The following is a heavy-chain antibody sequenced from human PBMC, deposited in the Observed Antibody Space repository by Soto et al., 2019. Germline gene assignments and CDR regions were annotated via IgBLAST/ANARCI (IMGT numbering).Heavy chain of an antibody. CDR1: GGSISSYY. V-gene: IGHV4-59*12. CDR3: ARASGYCSGGSCPVGWFDP. Sequence: SETLSLTCSVSGGSISSYYWSWIRQPPGKGLEWIGYIYYSGSTNYNPSLKSRVTISVDTSKNQFSLKLSSVTAADTAVYYCARASGYCSGGSCPVGWFDPWGQGTLVTVSS. D-gene: IGHD2-15*01. J-gene: IGHJ5*02. CDR2: IYYSGST.